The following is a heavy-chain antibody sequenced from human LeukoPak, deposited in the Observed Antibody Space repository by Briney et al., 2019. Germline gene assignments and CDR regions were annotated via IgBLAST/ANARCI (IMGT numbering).Heavy chain of an antibody. CDR3: ARVFRYYDSSGYYYVFDY. Sequence: GGSLRPSCAASGFTFSSYWMSWVRQAPGKGLEWVANIKQDGSEKYYVDSVKGRFTISRDNAKNSLYLQMNSLRAEDTAVYYCARVFRYYDSSGYYYVFDYWGQGTLVTVSS. CDR2: IKQDGSEK. V-gene: IGHV3-7*01. CDR1: GFTFSSYW. D-gene: IGHD3-22*01. J-gene: IGHJ4*02.